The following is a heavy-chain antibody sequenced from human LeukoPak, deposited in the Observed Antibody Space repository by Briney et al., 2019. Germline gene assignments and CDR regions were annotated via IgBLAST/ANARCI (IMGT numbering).Heavy chain of an antibody. CDR2: IYYSGST. CDR3: ARLFHPALSGNYPFDY. CDR1: GGSINSYY. D-gene: IGHD1-26*01. J-gene: IGHJ4*02. Sequence: SETLSLTCTVSGGSINSYYWSWIRQPPGKGLEWIAYIYYSGSTSYNPSLKSRVTISVDTSKNQFSLKLDSVTAADTAMYYCARLFHPALSGNYPFDYWGQGTLVTVSS. V-gene: IGHV4-59*01.